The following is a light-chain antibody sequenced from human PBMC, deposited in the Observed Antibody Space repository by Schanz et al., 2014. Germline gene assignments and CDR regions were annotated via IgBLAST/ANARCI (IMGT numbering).Light chain of an antibody. CDR2: EGS. V-gene: IGLV2-14*01. Sequence: QSALTQPASVSGSPGQSITISCTGTSSDVGGYNFVSWYQQHPDKAPKLMIYEGSKRPSGVSNRFSGSKSGNTASLTISGLQAEDEADYYCSSYTSSSPWVFGGGTKLTVL. CDR1: SSDVGGYNF. CDR3: SSYTSSSPWV. J-gene: IGLJ3*02.